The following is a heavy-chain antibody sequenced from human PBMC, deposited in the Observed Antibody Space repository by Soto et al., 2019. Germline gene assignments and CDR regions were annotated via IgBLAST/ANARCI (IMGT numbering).Heavy chain of an antibody. Sequence: PXGTLYLTCAVYGGSFSGYYWSWIRQPPGKGLEWIGEINHSGSTNYNPSLKSRVTISVDTSKNQFSLKLSSVTAADTAVYYCARVDYYDSSGPYYFDYWGQGTLVTVSS. V-gene: IGHV4-34*01. CDR2: INHSGST. CDR3: ARVDYYDSSGPYYFDY. CDR1: GGSFSGYY. D-gene: IGHD3-22*01. J-gene: IGHJ4*02.